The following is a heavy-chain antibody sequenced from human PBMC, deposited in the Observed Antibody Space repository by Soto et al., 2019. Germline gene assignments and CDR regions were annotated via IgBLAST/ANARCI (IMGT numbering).Heavy chain of an antibody. CDR3: ATSNYRTRRYMGLAIWNYYYYYGMDV. CDR2: IKQDGSEK. V-gene: IGHV3-7*05. D-gene: IGHD4-4*01. Sequence: EVQLVESGGGLVQPGGSLRLSCAASGFTFSSYWMSWVRQAPGKGLEWVANIKQDGSEKYYVDSVKGRFTISRDNAKNSLYLQMNSLRAEDTAVYYCATSNYRTRRYMGLAIWNYYYYYGMDVWGQGTTVTVSS. CDR1: GFTFSSYW. J-gene: IGHJ6*02.